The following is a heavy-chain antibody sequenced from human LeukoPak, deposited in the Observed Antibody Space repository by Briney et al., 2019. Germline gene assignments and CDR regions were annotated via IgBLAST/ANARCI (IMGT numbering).Heavy chain of an antibody. CDR2: FDPEVGET. Sequence: ASVKVSCKVTGNTLSEFSMHWVRQSPGKGLEWMGGFDPEVGETVYAQKFQGRVTMSEDTSTETAYMELSRLRSDDTAVYYCARELGRPRYYYDSSGYYSRFDYWGQGTLVTVSS. D-gene: IGHD3-22*01. CDR1: GNTLSEFS. V-gene: IGHV1-24*01. CDR3: ARELGRPRYYYDSSGYYSRFDY. J-gene: IGHJ4*02.